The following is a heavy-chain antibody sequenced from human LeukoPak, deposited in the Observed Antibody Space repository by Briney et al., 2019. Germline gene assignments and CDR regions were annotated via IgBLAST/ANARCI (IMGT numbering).Heavy chain of an antibody. CDR1: GYSFSTCG. V-gene: IGHV1-18*01. CDR2: ISTYSGNA. CDR3: AREGPGYSYGY. J-gene: IGHJ4*02. Sequence: ASVKVSCKASGYSFSTCGISWVRQAPGQGLEWMGWISTYSGNAQYAQNFQGRVTMTADTTTSTAYMELRSLTTDDTAVYFCAREGPGYSYGYWGQGTLVTVSS. D-gene: IGHD5-18*01.